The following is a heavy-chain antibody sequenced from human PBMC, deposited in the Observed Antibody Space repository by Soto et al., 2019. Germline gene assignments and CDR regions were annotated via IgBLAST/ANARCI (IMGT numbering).Heavy chain of an antibody. Sequence: GGSMRLSCAGCGFAFRNFWMLWDRPAPGKALVWVSRIKADGSSTSDVDAVKGRFTISRDNAENTVYLQMNSLTAADTAVYYCARRKNCSTPSCPPSVYYYYMDIWGKGTTVTVSS. CDR1: GFAFRNFW. D-gene: IGHD2-2*01. CDR3: ARRKNCSTPSCPPSVYYYYMDI. J-gene: IGHJ6*03. CDR2: IKADGSST. V-gene: IGHV3-74*01.